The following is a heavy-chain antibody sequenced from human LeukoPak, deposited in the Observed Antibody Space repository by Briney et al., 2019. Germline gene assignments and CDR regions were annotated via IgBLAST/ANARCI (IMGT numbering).Heavy chain of an antibody. CDR2: ISSSGSTI. CDR3: ARDRAEDGYNY. J-gene: IGHJ4*02. D-gene: IGHD5-24*01. Sequence: GGSMRLSCAASGFTFSSYEMNWVRQAPGKGLEWVSYISSSGSTIYYADSVKGRFTISRDNAKNSLYLQMNSLRAEDTAVYYCARDRAEDGYNYWGQGTLVTVSS. CDR1: GFTFSSYE. V-gene: IGHV3-48*03.